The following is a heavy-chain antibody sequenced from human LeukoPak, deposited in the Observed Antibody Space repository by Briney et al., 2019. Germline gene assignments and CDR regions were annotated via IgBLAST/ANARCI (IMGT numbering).Heavy chain of an antibody. J-gene: IGHJ5*02. V-gene: IGHV1-2*02. CDR3: AREEGSARRGTITNWFDP. CDR1: GYTFTGYY. D-gene: IGHD3-10*01. Sequence: ASVKVSCKASGYTFTGYYMYWVRQAPGQGLEWMGWINPNRGGTNYAQKFQGRLTMTRDTSISTAYMELSRLRSDDTAVYYCAREEGSARRGTITNWFDPWGQGTLVTVSS. CDR2: INPNRGGT.